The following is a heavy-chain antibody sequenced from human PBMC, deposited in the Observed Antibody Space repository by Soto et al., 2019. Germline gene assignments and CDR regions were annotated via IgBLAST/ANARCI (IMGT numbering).Heavy chain of an antibody. D-gene: IGHD3-3*01. CDR1: VITFSTYG. CDR2: ISYDGSNK. CDR3: ARSYYDFWSGYYPRYYYYGMDV. J-gene: IGHJ6*02. V-gene: IGHV3-30*03. Sequence: GGSLRLSCVASVITFSTYGMHWVRQAPGKGLEWVAVISYDGSNKYYADSVKGRFTISRDNSKNTLYLQMNSLRAEDTAVYYCARSYYDFWSGYYPRYYYYGMDVWGQGTTVTVSS.